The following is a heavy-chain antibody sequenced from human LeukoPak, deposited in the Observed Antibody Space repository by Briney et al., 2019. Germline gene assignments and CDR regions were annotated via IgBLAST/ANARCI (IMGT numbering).Heavy chain of an antibody. CDR2: ISSSSSYI. V-gene: IGHV3-21*01. CDR1: GFTFSSYS. Sequence: GGSLRLSCAASGFTFSSYSMNWVRQAPGMGLEWVSSISSSSSYIYYADSVKGRFTISRDNAKNSLYLQMNSLRAEDTAVYYCARSRGQLVDYWGQGTLVTVSS. CDR3: ARSRGQLVDY. D-gene: IGHD5-18*01. J-gene: IGHJ4*02.